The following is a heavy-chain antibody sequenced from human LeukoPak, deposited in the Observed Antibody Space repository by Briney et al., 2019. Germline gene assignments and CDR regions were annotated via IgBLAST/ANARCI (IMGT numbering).Heavy chain of an antibody. D-gene: IGHD6-25*01. CDR1: GDSISSYY. V-gene: IGHV4-59*12. Sequence: SETLSITCTVSGDSISSYYWSWIRQPPGRGLEWIGEIYHSGSTNYNPSLKSRVTISVDKSKNQFSLKLSSVTAADTAVYYCARDERALDVWGKGTTVTISS. J-gene: IGHJ6*04. CDR3: ARDERALDV. CDR2: IYHSGST.